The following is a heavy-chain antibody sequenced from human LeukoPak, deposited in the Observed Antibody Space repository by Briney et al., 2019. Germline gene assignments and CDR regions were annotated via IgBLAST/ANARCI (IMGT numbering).Heavy chain of an antibody. D-gene: IGHD3-22*01. Sequence: ASVKVSCKASGYTFTNHGINWVRQAPGQGLEWMGWISTFNGYTNYALKFQDRVTMTTDTSTSTVYMELRSLKSDDTAVYYCARVVTMIAEGAFDIWGQGTMVTVSS. V-gene: IGHV1-18*01. CDR1: GYTFTNHG. CDR2: ISTFNGYT. CDR3: ARVVTMIAEGAFDI. J-gene: IGHJ3*02.